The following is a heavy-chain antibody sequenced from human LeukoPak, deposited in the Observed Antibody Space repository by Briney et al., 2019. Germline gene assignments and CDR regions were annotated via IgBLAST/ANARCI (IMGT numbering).Heavy chain of an antibody. J-gene: IGHJ6*03. Sequence: GGSLRLSCAASGFTFSSYAMSWVRQAPGKGLEWVSAISGSGGSTYYADSVKGRFTISRDNSKNTLYLQMNSLRAEDTAVYYCARCDRSGDYYYYYYMDVWGKGTTVTVSS. CDR1: GFTFSSYA. V-gene: IGHV3-23*01. CDR3: ARCDRSGDYYYYYYMDV. CDR2: ISGSGGST. D-gene: IGHD2-21*01.